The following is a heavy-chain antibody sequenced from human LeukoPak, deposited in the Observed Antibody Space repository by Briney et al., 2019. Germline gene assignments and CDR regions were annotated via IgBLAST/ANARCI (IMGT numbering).Heavy chain of an antibody. CDR1: GFTFDDYA. CDR2: ISWNSGGI. D-gene: IGHD6-13*01. J-gene: IGHJ3*02. CDR3: AKDKGSSWYPYDAFDI. V-gene: IGHV3-9*03. Sequence: GRSLRLSCAASGFTFDDYAMHWVRQAPGKGLEWVSGISWNSGGIGYADSVKGRFTISRDNAKNSLYLQMNSLRAEDMALYYCAKDKGSSWYPYDAFDIWGQGTMVTVSS.